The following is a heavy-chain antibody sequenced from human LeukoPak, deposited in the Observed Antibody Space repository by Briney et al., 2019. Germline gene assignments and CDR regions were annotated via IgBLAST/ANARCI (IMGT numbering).Heavy chain of an antibody. CDR3: ARGQGTVTTH. D-gene: IGHD4-17*01. CDR1: GGSFSGYY. J-gene: IGHJ4*02. V-gene: IGHV4-34*01. CDR2: INHSGST. Sequence: SETLSLTCAIYGGSFSGYYWSWIRQPPGKGLEWIGEINHSGSTNYNPSLKSRVTISVDTSKNQFSLKLSSVTAADTAVYYCARGQGTVTTHWGQGTLVTVSS.